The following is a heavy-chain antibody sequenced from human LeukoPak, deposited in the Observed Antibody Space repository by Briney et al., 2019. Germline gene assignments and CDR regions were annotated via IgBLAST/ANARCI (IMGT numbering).Heavy chain of an antibody. CDR3: VRDVVVTSSPDAFDI. D-gene: IGHD2-21*02. CDR2: ISNSGTT. V-gene: IGHV4-31*11. Sequence: PSETLSLTCAVSGDSVTSGGYFWTWIRQHPGKGLEWIGSISNSGTTSYNPSLKSRVSISLDTSNNHFSLRLGSVTAADTAVYFCVRDVVVTSSPDAFDIWGQGTMVTVSS. CDR1: GDSVTSGGYF. J-gene: IGHJ3*02.